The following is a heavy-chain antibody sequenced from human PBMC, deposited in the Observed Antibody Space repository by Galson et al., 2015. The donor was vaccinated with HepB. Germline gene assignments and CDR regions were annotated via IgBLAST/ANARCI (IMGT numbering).Heavy chain of an antibody. J-gene: IGHJ4*02. CDR3: AKDGGLGSAYFDY. CDR2: ITYDGGNE. Sequence: RLSCAASGFTFTTYGMHWVRLAPGKGLEWVAVITYDGGNEYSADAVKGRFTISRANSQKTLFLQMNSLRAEDTAGDYCAKDGGLGSAYFDYWGQGTLVTVSS. CDR1: GFTFTTYG. V-gene: IGHV3-30*18. D-gene: IGHD3-10*01.